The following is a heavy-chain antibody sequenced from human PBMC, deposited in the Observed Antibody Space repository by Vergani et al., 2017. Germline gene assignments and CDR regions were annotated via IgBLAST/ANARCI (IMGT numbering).Heavy chain of an antibody. CDR2: FDPEHGEV. Sequence: VQLVQSGSELRKPGASVHASCQVSGYSFPELTIHWVRQAPGKGLEWMGGFDPEHGEVTFAHHIQGRVTMTEERSTDTAYMELGSLRPEETALYYCAIVXDYYDSSGYYLDYWGQGTLVTFPS. D-gene: IGHD3-22*01. V-gene: IGHV1-24*01. CDR1: GYSFPELT. CDR3: AIVXDYYDSSGYYLDY. J-gene: IGHJ4*02.